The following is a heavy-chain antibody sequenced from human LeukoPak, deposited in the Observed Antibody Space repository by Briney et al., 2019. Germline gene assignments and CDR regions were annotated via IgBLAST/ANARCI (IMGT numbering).Heavy chain of an antibody. V-gene: IGHV3-21*01. D-gene: IGHD1-1*01. CDR3: ARDHWDAFDI. CDR1: GFTVSSYS. CDR2: ISSSSSYI. Sequence: PGGSLRLSCAASGFTVSSYSMNWVRQALGKGLEWVSSISSSSSYIYYADSVKGRFTISRDNAKNSLYLQMNSLRAEDTAVYYSARDHWDAFDIWGQGTMVTVSS. J-gene: IGHJ3*02.